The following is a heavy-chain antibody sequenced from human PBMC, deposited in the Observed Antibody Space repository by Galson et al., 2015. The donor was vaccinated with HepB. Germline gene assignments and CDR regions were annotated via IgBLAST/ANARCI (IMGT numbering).Heavy chain of an antibody. D-gene: IGHD2-2*01. CDR3: ARDGAVVVPAASDYGMDV. J-gene: IGHJ6*02. CDR2: INAGNGNT. CDR1: GYTFTSYA. Sequence: CKASGYTFTSYAMHWVRQAPGQRLEWMGWINAGNGNTKYSQKFQGRVTITRDTSASTAYMELSSLRSEDTAVYYCARDGAVVVPAASDYGMDVWGQGTTVTVSS. V-gene: IGHV1-3*01.